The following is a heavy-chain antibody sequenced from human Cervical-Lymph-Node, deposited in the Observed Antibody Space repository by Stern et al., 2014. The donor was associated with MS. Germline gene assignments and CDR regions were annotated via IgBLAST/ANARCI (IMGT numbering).Heavy chain of an antibody. CDR3: AKHACTGAACPFDL. D-gene: IGHD2-8*02. Sequence: QLQLQESGPGLVKPSETLSLTCAVSGDSISSYTHYWAWIRQPPGKGLEWIGSVYYSGPPSYNPSLKSPVTISVDTSKNHFSLGLNSVTAADTAVYYCAKHACTGAACPFDLWGQGTLVTVSS. CDR2: VYYSGPP. V-gene: IGHV4-39*01. CDR1: GDSISSYTHY. J-gene: IGHJ4*02.